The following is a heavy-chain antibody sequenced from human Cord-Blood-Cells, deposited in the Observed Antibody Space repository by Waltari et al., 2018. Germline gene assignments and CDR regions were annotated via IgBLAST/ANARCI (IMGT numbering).Heavy chain of an antibody. V-gene: IGHV4-34*01. CDR1: GGSFSGYY. J-gene: IGHJ2*01. D-gene: IGHD3-16*01. CDR2: INHSGST. Sequence: QVQLQQWGAGLLKPSETLSLTCAVYGGSFSGYYWSWIRQPPGKGLEWIGEINHSGSTNYNPSLKSRVTISVDTSKNQFSLKLSSVTAADTAVYYCARVLRGDGWYFDLWGRGTLVTVSS. CDR3: ARVLRGDGWYFDL.